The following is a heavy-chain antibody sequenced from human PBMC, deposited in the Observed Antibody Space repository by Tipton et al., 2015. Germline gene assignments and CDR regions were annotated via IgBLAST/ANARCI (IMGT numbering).Heavy chain of an antibody. D-gene: IGHD5-24*01. CDR2: ISYSGST. CDR3: ARDLEHGMDV. V-gene: IGHV4-61*01. Sequence: LVQPSETLSLTCTVSGGSVSSGSAYHWSWIRQPPGKGLEWIGYISYSGSTHYNPSVKSRVTISLDTSKNQFSLTLNSVTAADTAVYYCARDLEHGMDVWGQGTTVTVSS. CDR1: GGSVSSGSAYH. J-gene: IGHJ6*02.